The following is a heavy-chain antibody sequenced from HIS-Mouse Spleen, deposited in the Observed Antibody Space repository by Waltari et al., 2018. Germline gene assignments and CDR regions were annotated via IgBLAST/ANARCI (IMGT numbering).Heavy chain of an antibody. D-gene: IGHD6-13*01. Sequence: QLQLQESGPGLVKPSETLSLTCTVPGGSIRRSSYYWGRIRQPPGKGLEWIGSIYYSGSTYYNPSLKSRVTISVDTSKNQFSLKLSSVTAADTAVYYCAREIPYSSSWYDWYFDLWGRGTLVTVSS. CDR2: IYYSGST. J-gene: IGHJ2*01. V-gene: IGHV4-39*07. CDR1: GGSIRRSSYY. CDR3: AREIPYSSSWYDWYFDL.